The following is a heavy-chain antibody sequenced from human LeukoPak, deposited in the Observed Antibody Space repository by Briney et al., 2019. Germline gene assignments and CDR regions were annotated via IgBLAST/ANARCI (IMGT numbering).Heavy chain of an antibody. V-gene: IGHV4-39*01. CDR2: IYYSGST. CDR1: GGSISSSNYY. J-gene: IGHJ4*02. CDR3: ARGSFNYFDY. D-gene: IGHD2-15*01. Sequence: SETLSLTCTVSGGSISSSNYYWGWIRQPPGKGLEWIGSIYYSGSTYYNPSLKSRVTISLDTSKNQFSLKLTSVTAADTSVYYCARGSFNYFDYWGQGTLVTVSS.